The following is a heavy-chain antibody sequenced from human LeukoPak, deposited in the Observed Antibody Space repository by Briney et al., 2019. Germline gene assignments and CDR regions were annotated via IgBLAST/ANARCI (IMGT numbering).Heavy chain of an antibody. Sequence: GGSVRLSCAASGFTFSTYWMSWVRQAPGKGLEWVANIKQDGSQKYYVDSVKGRFTISRDNAKNSLYLQMNSLRVEDTAVYYCVREEYGDHMWWWGQGTPVTVSS. J-gene: IGHJ4*02. CDR1: GFTFSTYW. CDR3: VREEYGDHMWW. CDR2: IKQDGSQK. V-gene: IGHV3-7*01. D-gene: IGHD4-17*01.